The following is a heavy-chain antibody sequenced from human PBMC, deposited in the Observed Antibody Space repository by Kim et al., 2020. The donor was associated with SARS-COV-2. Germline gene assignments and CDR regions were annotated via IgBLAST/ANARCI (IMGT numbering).Heavy chain of an antibody. Sequence: GGSLRLSCAASGFSFGSNWMSWVRQAPGKGPEWVANIKEDGREEHYVDSVKGRFTISRDNAKNSLYLQMNSLRADDTAVYYCARDGVGLITGWEDWGQGTLVTFSS. V-gene: IGHV3-7*01. J-gene: IGHJ4*02. CDR2: IKEDGREE. CDR3: ARDGVGLITGWED. CDR1: GFSFGSNW. D-gene: IGHD3-10*01.